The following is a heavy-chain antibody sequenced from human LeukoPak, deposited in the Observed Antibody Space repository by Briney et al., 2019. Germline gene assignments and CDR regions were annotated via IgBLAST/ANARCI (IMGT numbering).Heavy chain of an antibody. CDR3: ARDSGTTGEVKFDP. Sequence: SETLSLTCTVSGGSISSYYWSWIRQPPGKGLEWIGYSYYSGITNYNPSLKSRVTMSADTSRNHVSLTLNSVTAADTAVYYCARDSGTTGEVKFDPWGQGTLVTVSS. V-gene: IGHV4-59*12. D-gene: IGHD3-10*01. CDR2: SYYSGIT. J-gene: IGHJ5*02. CDR1: GGSISSYY.